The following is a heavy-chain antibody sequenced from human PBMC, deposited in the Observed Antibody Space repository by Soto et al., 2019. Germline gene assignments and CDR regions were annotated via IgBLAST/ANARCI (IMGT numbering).Heavy chain of an antibody. J-gene: IGHJ6*03. Sequence: GESLKISCKGSGYSFTSYWIGWVRQMPGKGLEWMGIIYPGDSDTRYSPSFQGQVTISADKSISTAYLQWSSLKASDTAIYYCARTADYDILTGPTNMDVWGKGTTVTVSS. D-gene: IGHD3-9*01. CDR3: ARTADYDILTGPTNMDV. V-gene: IGHV5-51*01. CDR2: IYPGDSDT. CDR1: GYSFTSYW.